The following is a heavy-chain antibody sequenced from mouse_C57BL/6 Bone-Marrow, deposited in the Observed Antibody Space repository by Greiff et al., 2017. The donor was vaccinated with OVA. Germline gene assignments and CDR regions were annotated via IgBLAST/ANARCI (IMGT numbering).Heavy chain of an antibody. CDR1: GYTFTDYE. CDR3: TRTYSNYGDFDY. CDR2: IDHETGGT. Sequence: LKQSGAELVRPGASVTLSCKASGYTFTDYEMHWVTQTPVHGLAWIGAIDHETGGTAYKQKFKGKAILTADKSSRTAYMELRSLTAVDSGVYYCTRTYSNYGDFDYWGQGTTLTVSS. V-gene: IGHV1-15*01. J-gene: IGHJ2*01. D-gene: IGHD2-5*01.